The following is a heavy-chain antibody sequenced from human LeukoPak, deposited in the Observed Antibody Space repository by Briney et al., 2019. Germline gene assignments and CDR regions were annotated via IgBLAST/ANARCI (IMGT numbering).Heavy chain of an antibody. V-gene: IGHV3-30*03. J-gene: IGHJ3*02. CDR3: ARGPGDFDASDI. Sequence: GGSLRLSCAASGFTFSSYGMHWVRQAPGKGLEWVAVISYDGSNKYYVDSVKGRFTISRDNAKKSLCLQMNSLRAEDTALYYCARGPGDFDASDIWGQGTMVTVSS. CDR1: GFTFSSYG. D-gene: IGHD1-14*01. CDR2: ISYDGSNK.